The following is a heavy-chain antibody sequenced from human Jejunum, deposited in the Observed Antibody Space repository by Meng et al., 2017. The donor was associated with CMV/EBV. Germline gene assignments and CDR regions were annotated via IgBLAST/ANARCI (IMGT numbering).Heavy chain of an antibody. J-gene: IGHJ4*02. V-gene: IGHV3-30*02. CDR3: AKDVGY. CDR2: IEHDGSNK. Sequence: QGALVESGGGVVQPGGSLSLSCAASGFTFSNYGIHWIRQAPGKGLEWVAFIEHDGSNKYYADSVKGRFTISRDNSKNTLYLQMNSLRVEDTAVYYCAKDVGYWGQGTLVTVFS. D-gene: IGHD1-26*01. CDR1: GFTFSNYG.